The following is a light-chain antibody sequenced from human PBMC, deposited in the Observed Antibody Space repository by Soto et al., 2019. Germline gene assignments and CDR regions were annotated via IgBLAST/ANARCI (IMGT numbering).Light chain of an antibody. CDR3: QQYGSSGT. CDR2: GAS. CDR1: QNISNY. V-gene: IGKV3-20*01. Sequence: EIVLTQSPGTLSVSPGEIASLSWRASQNISNYLIWYQQKPGQAPRLLIYGASNRATGIPDSLSGSGSGTEFTLTISRMEPEDFAVYYCQQYGSSGTFGQGTKVDIK. J-gene: IGKJ1*01.